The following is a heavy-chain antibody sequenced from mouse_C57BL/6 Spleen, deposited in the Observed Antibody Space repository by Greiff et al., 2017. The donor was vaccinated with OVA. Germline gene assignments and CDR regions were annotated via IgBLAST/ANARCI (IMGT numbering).Heavy chain of an antibody. Sequence: EVHLVESGGGLVQPGGSLKLSCAASGFTFSDYYMYWVRQTPEKRLEWVAYISNGGGSTYYPDTVKGRFTFSRDNATNTLYLQMSRLKYEETAMYYGARHDYVHYYAMDYWGQGTSVTVSS. CDR1: GFTFSDYY. CDR3: ARHDYVHYYAMDY. V-gene: IGHV5-12*01. J-gene: IGHJ4*01. CDR2: ISNGGGST. D-gene: IGHD2-4*01.